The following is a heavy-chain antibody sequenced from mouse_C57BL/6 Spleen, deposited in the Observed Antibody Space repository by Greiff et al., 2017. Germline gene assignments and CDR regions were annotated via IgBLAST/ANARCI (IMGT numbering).Heavy chain of an antibody. Sequence: EVQVVESGAGLVKPGGSLKLSCAASGFTFSSYAMSWVRQTPEKRLEWVAYISSGGDYIYYADTVKGRFTISRDNARNTLYLQMSSLKSEDTAMYFCTRERWLLRGWFAYWGQRTHVTVSA. J-gene: IGHJ3*01. CDR1: GFTFSSYA. CDR3: TRERWLLRGWFAY. D-gene: IGHD2-3*01. CDR2: ISSGGDYI. V-gene: IGHV5-9-1*02.